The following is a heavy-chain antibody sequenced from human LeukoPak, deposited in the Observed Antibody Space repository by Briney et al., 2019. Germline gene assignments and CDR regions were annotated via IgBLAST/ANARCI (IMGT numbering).Heavy chain of an antibody. CDR1: GFTFSNYA. J-gene: IGHJ4*02. D-gene: IGHD6-19*01. V-gene: IGHV3-23*01. CDR3: AKYARTIAVAGFDS. CDR2: IGGRGEDI. Sequence: GGSLRLSCAASGFTFSNYALSWVRQAPGKGLEWVSVIGGRGEDIHYAESVEGRFTISRDNSKNTLYLQMNSLRADDTALYYCAKYARTIAVAGFDSWGQGTLVTVSS.